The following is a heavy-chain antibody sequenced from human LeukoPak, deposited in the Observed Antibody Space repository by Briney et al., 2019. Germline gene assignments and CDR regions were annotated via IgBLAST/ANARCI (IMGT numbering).Heavy chain of an antibody. D-gene: IGHD1/OR15-1a*01. CDR1: GGSICIGSSYY. V-gene: IGHV4-39*01. J-gene: IGHJ4*02. CDR2: TYYTGKT. Sequence: SETLSLTCNVSGGSICIGSSYYWGWIRQPPGKGLEWIGTTYYTGKTYSNPPLKSRVTISVDTSKNQFSLELRSVTAADTAVYYCAGSLGHSTTGLEYWGQGNLVTVSS. CDR3: AGSLGHSTTGLEY.